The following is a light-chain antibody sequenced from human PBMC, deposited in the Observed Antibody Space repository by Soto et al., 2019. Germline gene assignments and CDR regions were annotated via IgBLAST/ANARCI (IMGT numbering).Light chain of an antibody. CDR1: QSISSY. CDR2: AAS. Sequence: DIQMTQSPSSLSASVGDRVTITCRASQSISSYLNWYQQKPGKAHKLLIYAASSLQSGVPSRFSGSGSGTEFTLTISILQPEDFATYYCQQSYSTPPTFGQGTKVEIQ. J-gene: IGKJ1*01. V-gene: IGKV1-39*01. CDR3: QQSYSTPPT.